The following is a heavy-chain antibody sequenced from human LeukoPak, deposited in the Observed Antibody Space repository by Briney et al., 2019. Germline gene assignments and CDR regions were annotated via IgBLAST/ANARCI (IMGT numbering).Heavy chain of an antibody. Sequence: GGSLRLSCAASEFTVSSNYMSWVRQAPGKGLEWVSSICGNCGTAYYVDSVKGRFTISRDNSKNTLYLQMNSLRAEDTAVYYCAKHYCSDASCSVFSFDSWGQGTLVTVSS. CDR1: EFTVSSNY. CDR3: AKHYCSDASCSVFSFDS. V-gene: IGHV3-23*01. CDR2: ICGNCGTA. D-gene: IGHD2-2*01. J-gene: IGHJ4*02.